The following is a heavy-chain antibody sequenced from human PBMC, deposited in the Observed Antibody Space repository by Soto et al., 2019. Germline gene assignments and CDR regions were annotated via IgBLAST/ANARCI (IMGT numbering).Heavy chain of an antibody. D-gene: IGHD6-13*01. Sequence: GGSLRLSCAASGFTFSSYWMHWVRQAPGKGLVWVSRINSDGSSTSYADSVKGRFTISRDNAKNTLYLQMNSLRAEDTAVYYCARGGRQQLVLGNAFXIWGQGTMVTVSS. CDR2: INSDGSST. J-gene: IGHJ3*02. CDR3: ARGGRQQLVLGNAFXI. CDR1: GFTFSSYW. V-gene: IGHV3-74*01.